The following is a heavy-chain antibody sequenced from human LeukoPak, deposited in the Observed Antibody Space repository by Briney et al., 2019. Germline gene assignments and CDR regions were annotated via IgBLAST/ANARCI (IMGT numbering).Heavy chain of an antibody. J-gene: IGHJ5*01. CDR1: GFTFSSYS. CDR2: IKQGGREE. D-gene: IGHD3-10*01. Sequence: PGGSLRLSCAASGFTFSSYSMNWVRQAPGKGLEWVANIKQGGREEKYVGSVKGRFAISRDDAKSTLYLQMDSLSGDDTAVYYCARDNGGWFDSWGRGTLVTVPS. V-gene: IGHV3-7*03. CDR3: ARDNGGWFDS.